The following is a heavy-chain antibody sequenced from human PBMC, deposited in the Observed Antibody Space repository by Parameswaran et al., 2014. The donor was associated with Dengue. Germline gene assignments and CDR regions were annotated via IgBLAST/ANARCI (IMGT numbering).Heavy chain of an antibody. CDR3: AAITIFGVVTPPKPYYYYGMDV. CDR2: INPSGGST. D-gene: IGHD3-3*01. Sequence: WVRQAPGQGLEWMGIINPSGGSTSYAQKFQGRVTMTRDTSTSTVYMELSSLRSEDTAVYYCAAITIFGVVTPPKPYYYYGMDVWGQGTTVTVSS. V-gene: IGHV1-46*01. J-gene: IGHJ6*02.